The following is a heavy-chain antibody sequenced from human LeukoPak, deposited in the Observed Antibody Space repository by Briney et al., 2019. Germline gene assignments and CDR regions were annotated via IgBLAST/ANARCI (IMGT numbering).Heavy chain of an antibody. CDR2: IYYSGIT. V-gene: IGHV4-39*01. J-gene: IGHJ4*02. CDR3: ARSYYYDYRQIDY. CDR1: GDSISTSSFY. Sequence: PSETLSLTCTVSGDSISTSSFYWGWIRQPPGKGLEWLGSIYYSGITHYNPSLKSPLTISVDTSKNQFSLHLYSVTAADTAVFYCARSYYYDYRQIDYWGQGTLVTVSS. D-gene: IGHD3-22*01.